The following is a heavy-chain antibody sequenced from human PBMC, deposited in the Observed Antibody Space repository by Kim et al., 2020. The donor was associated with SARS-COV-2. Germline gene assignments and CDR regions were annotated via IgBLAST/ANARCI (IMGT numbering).Heavy chain of an antibody. Sequence: ASVKVSCKASGYTFTSYGISWVRQAPGQGLEWMGWISAYNGNTNYAQKLQGRVTMTTDTSTSTAYMELMSLRSDDTAVYYCARVYDSSGYYPLDAFDIWGQGTMVTVSS. J-gene: IGHJ3*02. CDR3: ARVYDSSGYYPLDAFDI. V-gene: IGHV1-18*01. D-gene: IGHD3-22*01. CDR2: ISAYNGNT. CDR1: GYTFTSYG.